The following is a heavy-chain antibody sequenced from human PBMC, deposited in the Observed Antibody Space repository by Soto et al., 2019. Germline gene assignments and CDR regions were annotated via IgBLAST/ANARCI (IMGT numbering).Heavy chain of an antibody. J-gene: IGHJ5*02. CDR1: GGSISSSSYY. CDR3: ARPGVGYGSGGSCYRGDWFDP. Sequence: QLQLQESGPGLVKPSETLSLTCTVSGGSISSSSYYWGWIRQPPGKGLEWIGSIYYSGSTYYNPYLKRRGTISGDTSKTQCSLKLGSVNAADTAVYYCARPGVGYGSGGSCYRGDWFDPWGQGTLVTVSS. V-gene: IGHV4-39*01. D-gene: IGHD2-15*01. CDR2: IYYSGST.